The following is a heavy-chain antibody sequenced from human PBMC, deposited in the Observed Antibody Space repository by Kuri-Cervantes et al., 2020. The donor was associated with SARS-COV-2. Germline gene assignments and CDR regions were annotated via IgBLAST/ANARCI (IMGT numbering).Heavy chain of an antibody. V-gene: IGHV5-51*01. J-gene: IGHJ4*02. Sequence: GGSLRLSCKGSGYSFTSYWIGWVRQMPGKGLEWMGIIYPGDSDTRYSPSFQGQVTISDDKSISTAYLQWSSLKASDTAMYYCARYVAIYGYFDYWGQGTLVTVSS. CDR1: GYSFTSYW. CDR2: IYPGDSDT. CDR3: ARYVAIYGYFDY. D-gene: IGHD5-18*01.